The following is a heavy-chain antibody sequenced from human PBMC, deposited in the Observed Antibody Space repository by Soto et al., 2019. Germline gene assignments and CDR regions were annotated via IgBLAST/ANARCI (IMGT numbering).Heavy chain of an antibody. V-gene: IGHV1-18*04. Sequence: SEKVSCKASVYTFTSYGISWVRQAPGQGLEWMGWISAYNGNTNYAQKLQGRVTVTSDTSINTVHMELRSLRSEDTAVYYCARRAETNGWNGFGADKYYFDFWGQGTLVTVSS. D-gene: IGHD1-1*01. CDR2: ISAYNGNT. CDR3: ARRAETNGWNGFGADKYYFDF. CDR1: VYTFTSYG. J-gene: IGHJ4*02.